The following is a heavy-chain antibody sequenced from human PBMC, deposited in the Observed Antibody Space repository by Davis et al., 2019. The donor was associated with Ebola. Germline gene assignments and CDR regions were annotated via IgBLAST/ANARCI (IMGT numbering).Heavy chain of an antibody. Sequence: GGSLRLSCAASGFTFSSYAMHWVRQAPGKGLEWVAFISYDGSNKYYADSVKGRFTISRDNAKNTLYLQMNSLRAEDTGVYYCVRSGGWPDYWGQGTLVTVSS. J-gene: IGHJ4*02. CDR2: ISYDGSNK. CDR3: VRSGGWPDY. D-gene: IGHD2-15*01. CDR1: GFTFSSYA. V-gene: IGHV3-30-3*01.